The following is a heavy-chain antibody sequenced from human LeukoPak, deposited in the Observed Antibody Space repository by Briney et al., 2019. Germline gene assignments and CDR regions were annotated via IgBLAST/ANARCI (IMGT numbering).Heavy chain of an antibody. D-gene: IGHD3-9*01. Sequence: GGSLRLSWAASGFTFSSYAMSWVRQAPGKGLEWVSAISGSGGSTYYADSVKGRFTISRDNSKNTLYLQMNSLRAEDTAVYYCAKERWDYDILTGYPNYFDYWGQGTLVTVSS. CDR1: GFTFSSYA. J-gene: IGHJ4*02. CDR3: AKERWDYDILTGYPNYFDY. CDR2: ISGSGGST. V-gene: IGHV3-23*01.